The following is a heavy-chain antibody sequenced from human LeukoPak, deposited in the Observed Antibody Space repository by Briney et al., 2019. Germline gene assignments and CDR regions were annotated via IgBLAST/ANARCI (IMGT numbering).Heavy chain of an antibody. Sequence: GGSLRLSCVASGFTFSTYWMSWVRQAPGKGLEWVANIKHDGSEKFYVDSVKGRFTISRDNAKNSLYLQMNSVRDEDTAVYYCARITGMSAAGDHWGQGTLVTVSS. CDR2: IKHDGSEK. CDR1: GFTFSTYW. J-gene: IGHJ4*02. CDR3: ARITGMSAAGDH. V-gene: IGHV3-7*04. D-gene: IGHD6-25*01.